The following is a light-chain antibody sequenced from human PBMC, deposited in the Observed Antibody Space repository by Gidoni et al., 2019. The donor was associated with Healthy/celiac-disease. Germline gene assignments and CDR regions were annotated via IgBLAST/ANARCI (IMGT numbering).Light chain of an antibody. CDR1: KLGDKY. Sequence: SYELTQPPSVSVYQGQTASITCSGDKLGDKYACWYQQKPGQSPVLVIYQDSKRPSGIPERFSCSNSGNTATLTISGTQAMDEADYYCQAWDSSTAVFGGGTKLTVL. CDR2: QDS. J-gene: IGLJ2*01. V-gene: IGLV3-1*01. CDR3: QAWDSSTAV.